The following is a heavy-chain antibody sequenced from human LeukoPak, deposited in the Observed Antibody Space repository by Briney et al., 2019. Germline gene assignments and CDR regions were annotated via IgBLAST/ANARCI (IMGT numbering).Heavy chain of an antibody. D-gene: IGHD5-12*01. J-gene: IGHJ4*02. V-gene: IGHV4-30-2*01. CDR1: GGSISSGGYS. Sequence: SQTLSLTCAVSGGSISSGGYSWSWIRQPPGKGLEWIGYIYHSGSTYYNPSLKSRVTISVDRSKNQFSLKLSSVTAADTAVYYCARGFGVSGYETAVFDYWGQGTLVTVSS. CDR3: ARGFGVSGYETAVFDY. CDR2: IYHSGST.